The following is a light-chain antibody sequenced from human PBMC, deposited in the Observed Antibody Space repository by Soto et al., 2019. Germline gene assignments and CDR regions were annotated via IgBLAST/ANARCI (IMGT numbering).Light chain of an antibody. CDR3: QAWDSTTVV. V-gene: IGLV3-1*01. CDR1: SLGDKF. J-gene: IGLJ7*01. Sequence: SYELTQPPSVSVSPGQTASITCSGDSLGDKFACWYQQKPGQSPVLVIYQNNKRPSGIPERFSGSNSGNTATLTISGTQPMDEADFYCQAWDSTTVVFGGGTQLTVL. CDR2: QNN.